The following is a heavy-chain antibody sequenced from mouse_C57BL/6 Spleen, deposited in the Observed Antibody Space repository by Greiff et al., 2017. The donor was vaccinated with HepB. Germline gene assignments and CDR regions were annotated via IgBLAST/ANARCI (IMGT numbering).Heavy chain of an antibody. J-gene: IGHJ3*01. D-gene: IGHD4-1*01. Sequence: QVQLKESGAELARPGASVKLSCKASGYTFTSYGISWVKQRTGQGLEWIGEIYPRSGNTYYNEKFKGKATLTADKSSSTAYMELRSLTSEDSAVYFCALTSGTDFAYWGQGTLVTVSA. CDR2: IYPRSGNT. CDR1: GYTFTSYG. CDR3: ALTSGTDFAY. V-gene: IGHV1-81*01.